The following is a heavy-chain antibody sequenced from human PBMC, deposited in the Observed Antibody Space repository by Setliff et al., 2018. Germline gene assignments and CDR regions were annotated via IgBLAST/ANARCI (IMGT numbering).Heavy chain of an antibody. D-gene: IGHD3-9*01. CDR1: GGTFANKP. Sequence: ASVKVSCKASGGTFANKPISWVRQAPGQGLEWMGGIIPIFGTPDYARKFQARVTISAYESTSTVYMELSSLRSEDTAVYYCARTARPNRYYNYMDVWGKGTKVTVSS. J-gene: IGHJ6*03. V-gene: IGHV1-69*13. CDR2: IIPIFGTP. CDR3: ARTARPNRYYNYMDV.